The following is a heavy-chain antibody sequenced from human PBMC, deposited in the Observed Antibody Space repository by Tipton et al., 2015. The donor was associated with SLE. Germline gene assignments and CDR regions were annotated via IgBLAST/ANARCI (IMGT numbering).Heavy chain of an antibody. D-gene: IGHD5-24*01. CDR1: GGSIISSHW. CDR3: ARGVEMNTIVDY. CDR2: VYHSGTT. V-gene: IGHV4-4*02. J-gene: IGHJ4*02. Sequence: TLSLTCAVSGGSIISSHWWSWVRQPPGKGLEWIGEVYHSGTTHYSPSLMSRATISADTSKNQFSLKVNSVTAADTAVYYCARGVEMNTIVDYWGQRTLILVSS.